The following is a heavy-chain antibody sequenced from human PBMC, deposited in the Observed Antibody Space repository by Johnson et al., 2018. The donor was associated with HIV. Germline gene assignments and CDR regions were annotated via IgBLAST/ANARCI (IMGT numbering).Heavy chain of an antibody. CDR2: IYSGGYT. V-gene: IGHV3-66*03. Sequence: EVQLVESGGGLIQPGGSLRLSCAASGFTVSNNYMSWVRQAPGKGLEWVSIIYSGGYTNYAESVKGRFTISRDNSKNTLYLQMSSLRTEDTAVYYCAKDSIEWELRAFDIWGQGTMVTVSS. D-gene: IGHD1-26*01. CDR1: GFTVSNNY. CDR3: AKDSIEWELRAFDI. J-gene: IGHJ3*02.